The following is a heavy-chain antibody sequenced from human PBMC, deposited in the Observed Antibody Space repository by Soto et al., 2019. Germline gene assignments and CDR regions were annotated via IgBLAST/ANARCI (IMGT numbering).Heavy chain of an antibody. CDR3: ARYASSGNNSVWYTFDP. J-gene: IGHJ5*02. D-gene: IGHD6-19*01. CDR1: GGTFSSYT. CDR2: IIPIFGTT. V-gene: IGHV1-69*05. Sequence: SVEVSCKASGGTFSSYTINWVRQAPGQGLERMGGIIPIFGTTNYAKKFQGRVTITTDESTSTAYMELSSLRSEDTAVYYCARYASSGNNSVWYTFDPWGQGTLGTVSS.